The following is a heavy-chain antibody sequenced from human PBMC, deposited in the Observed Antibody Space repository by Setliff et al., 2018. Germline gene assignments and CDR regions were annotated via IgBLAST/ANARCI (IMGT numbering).Heavy chain of an antibody. CDR3: ARGGGSSSWYDAFDI. CDR2: INPNSGGT. J-gene: IGHJ3*02. CDR1: GYTFTGYY. V-gene: IGHV1-2*02. Sequence: ASVKVSCKASGYTFTGYYMHWVRQAPGQGLEWMGWINPNSGGTNYAQKFQGRATMTRDTSISTAYMELSRLRSDDTAVYYCARGGGSSSWYDAFDIWGQGTMVTVSS. D-gene: IGHD6-13*01.